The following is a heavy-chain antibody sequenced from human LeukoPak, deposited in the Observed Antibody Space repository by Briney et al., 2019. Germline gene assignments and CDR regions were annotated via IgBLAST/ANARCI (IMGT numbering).Heavy chain of an antibody. V-gene: IGHV4-31*03. D-gene: IGHD5-24*01. CDR2: IYYSGST. Sequence: PSQTLSLTCTVSGGSISSGGYYWSWLRQHPGKGLEWIGYIYYSGSTYYNPSLKSRVTISVDTSKNQFSLKLSSVTAADTAVYYCARDRDGYNLFDYWGQGTLVTVSS. J-gene: IGHJ4*02. CDR1: GGSISSGGYY. CDR3: ARDRDGYNLFDY.